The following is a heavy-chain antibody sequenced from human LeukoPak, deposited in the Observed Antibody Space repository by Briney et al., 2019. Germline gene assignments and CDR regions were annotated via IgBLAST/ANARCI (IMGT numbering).Heavy chain of an antibody. V-gene: IGHV1-69*06. CDR3: ARDTGYLAAAGEFDY. J-gene: IGHJ4*02. Sequence: SVKVSCKASGGTFSSYAISWVRQAPGQGLEWMGGIIPMFGTANYAQKSQGRVTITADKSTSTAYMELSSPRSEDTAVYYCARDTGYLAAAGEFDYWGQGTLVTVSS. CDR2: IIPMFGTA. D-gene: IGHD6-13*01. CDR1: GGTFSSYA.